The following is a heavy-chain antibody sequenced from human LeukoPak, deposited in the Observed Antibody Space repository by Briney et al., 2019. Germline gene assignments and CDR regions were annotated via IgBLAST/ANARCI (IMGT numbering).Heavy chain of an antibody. J-gene: IGHJ4*02. V-gene: IGHV1-3*01. D-gene: IGHD6-13*01. CDR2: INAGNGNT. Sequence: ASVKVSCKASGYTFTSYAMHWVRQAPGQRLEWMGWINAGNGNTKYSQKFQGRVTITRDTSASTAYMELSSLRSEDTAVYYCARAKLLAAAGTRGNLDYWGQGTLVTVSS. CDR3: ARAKLLAAAGTRGNLDY. CDR1: GYTFTSYA.